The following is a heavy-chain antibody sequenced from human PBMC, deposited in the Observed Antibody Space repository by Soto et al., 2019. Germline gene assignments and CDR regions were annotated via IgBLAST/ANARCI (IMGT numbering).Heavy chain of an antibody. V-gene: IGHV3-13*01. D-gene: IGHD7-27*01. CDR1: GFTFSNYD. CDR2: IGAASDT. J-gene: IGHJ6*02. CDR3: ARGVLGPGDYYSGMDV. Sequence: EVQLVESGGGLVQPGGSLRLSCAASGFTFSNYDMHWGRQAPGEGLEWVSGIGAASDTYYPVSVQGRFTVSRDNAKKSLYLQMNSLRAGDTAVYYGARGVLGPGDYYSGMDVWGQGTTFTVSS.